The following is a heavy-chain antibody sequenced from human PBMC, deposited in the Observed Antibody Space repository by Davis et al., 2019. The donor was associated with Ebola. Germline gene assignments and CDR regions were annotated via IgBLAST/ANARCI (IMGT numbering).Heavy chain of an antibody. CDR2: IIHGGST. CDR1: GGSFSGYY. CDR3: ARDIRRGDFDY. D-gene: IGHD3-10*01. J-gene: IGHJ4*02. Sequence: SQTLSLTCAVYGGSFSGYYWTWIRQPPGKGLEWIGEIIHGGSTNYNPSLASRVAISIDTSKNQFSLKLSSVTAADTAVYYCARDIRRGDFDYWGQGTLVTVSS. V-gene: IGHV4-34*12.